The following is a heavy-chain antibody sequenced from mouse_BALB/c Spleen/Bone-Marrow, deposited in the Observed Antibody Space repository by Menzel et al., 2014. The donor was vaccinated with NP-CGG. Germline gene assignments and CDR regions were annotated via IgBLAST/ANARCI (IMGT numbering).Heavy chain of an antibody. D-gene: IGHD2-10*02. J-gene: IGHJ2*01. CDR1: GYTFTDYY. V-gene: IGHV1-84*02. CDR3: AREGYGNSYYFDY. Sequence: VQLQQSGPELVKPGASVKISCKASGYTFTDYYINWVKQKPGQGLEWIGWIYPRSGNTKYNEKFKGKATSTVDTSSSTAYMQLSSLTSEDTAVYFCAREGYGNSYYFDYWGQGTTLTVSS. CDR2: IYPRSGNT.